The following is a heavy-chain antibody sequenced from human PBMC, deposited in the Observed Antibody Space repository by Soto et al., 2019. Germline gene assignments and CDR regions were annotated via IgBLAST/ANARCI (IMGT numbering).Heavy chain of an antibody. CDR3: ARARTRRGYSGYDRFDY. V-gene: IGHV1-69*13. Sequence: SVKVSCKASGGTFSSYAISWLRQAAGQGLEWMGGIIPIFGTANYTQKFQGRVTITADESTSTAYMELSSLRSEDTAVYYCARARTRRGYSGYDRFDYWGQGTLVTVSS. CDR1: GGTFSSYA. D-gene: IGHD5-12*01. J-gene: IGHJ4*02. CDR2: IIPIFGTA.